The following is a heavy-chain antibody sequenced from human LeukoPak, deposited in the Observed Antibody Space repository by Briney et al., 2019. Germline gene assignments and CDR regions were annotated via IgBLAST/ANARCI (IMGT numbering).Heavy chain of an antibody. D-gene: IGHD3-3*01. CDR2: INSDGRST. CDR3: ARVTIFGVVATFDY. CDR1: GFTFSSYW. J-gene: IGHJ4*02. Sequence: GGSLRLSCAASGFTFSSYWMHWVRHAPGKGLVRVSRINSDGRSTSYADSVKGRFTISRDSAKNTLYLQMNSLRAEDTAVYYCARVTIFGVVATFDYWGQGTLVTVSS. V-gene: IGHV3-74*01.